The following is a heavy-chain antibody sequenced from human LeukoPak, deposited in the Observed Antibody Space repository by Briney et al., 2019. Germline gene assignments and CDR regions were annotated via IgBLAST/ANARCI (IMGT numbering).Heavy chain of an antibody. CDR1: GFTFSDYY. V-gene: IGHV3-11*01. CDR2: ISSSGSTI. D-gene: IGHD3-22*01. J-gene: IGHJ4*02. Sequence: PGGSLRLSCAASGFTFSDYYMSWIRQATGKGLEWVSYISSSGSTIYYADSVKGRFTISRDNAKNSLYLQMNSLRAEDTAVYYCARGYYDSSGYTIGFDYWGQGTLVTVSS. CDR3: ARGYYDSSGYTIGFDY.